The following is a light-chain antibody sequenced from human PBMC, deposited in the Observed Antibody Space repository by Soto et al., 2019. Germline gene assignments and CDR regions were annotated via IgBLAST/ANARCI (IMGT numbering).Light chain of an antibody. CDR2: KAS. J-gene: IGKJ2*01. CDR3: HTYNSYSLHT. Sequence: DIQMTQSPSTLSASVGDRITITGRASQSINRWLAWYQKKPGKAPKLLIYKASTLKSGVPSRFSGRGSGTEFTLTISSLQPDDCATYYCHTYNSYSLHTFGQGTKVDI. V-gene: IGKV1-5*03. CDR1: QSINRW.